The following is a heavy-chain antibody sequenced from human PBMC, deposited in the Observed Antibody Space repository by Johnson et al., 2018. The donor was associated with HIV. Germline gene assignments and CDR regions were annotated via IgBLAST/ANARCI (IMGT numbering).Heavy chain of an antibody. D-gene: IGHD3-10*02. Sequence: QVQLVESGGGVVQPGRSLRLSCAASGFTFSSYGMHWVRQAPGKGLEWVAVIWYDGSNKYYADSVKGRFTISRDNSENTLYLQMNSLRAEDTAVYYCAKGAPPLGSPSWPDIWGQGTMVTVSS. CDR3: AKGAPPLGSPSWPDI. CDR1: GFTFSSYG. J-gene: IGHJ3*02. CDR2: IWYDGSNK. V-gene: IGHV3-33*06.